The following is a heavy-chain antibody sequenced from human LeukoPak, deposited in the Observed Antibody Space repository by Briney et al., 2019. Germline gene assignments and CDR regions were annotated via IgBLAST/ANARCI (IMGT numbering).Heavy chain of an antibody. CDR2: ISFDGSNE. CDR3: ARSTA. V-gene: IGHV3-30-3*01. D-gene: IGHD2-2*01. J-gene: IGHJ4*02. CDR1: GFTFSSYA. Sequence: PGGSLRLSCAASGFTFSSYAMHWVRQAPGKGLEWVAVISFDGSNEFYADSVKGRFTISRDNAKNSLYLQMNSLRAEDTAVYYCARSTAWGQGTLVTVSS.